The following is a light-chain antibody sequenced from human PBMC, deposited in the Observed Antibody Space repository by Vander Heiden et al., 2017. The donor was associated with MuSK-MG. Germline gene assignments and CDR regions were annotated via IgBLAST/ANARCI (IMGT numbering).Light chain of an antibody. V-gene: IGLV1-44*01. CDR3: AAWDDYLTGSVA. CDR1: NSNIGSNT. J-gene: IGLJ2*01. Sequence: QSVLTQPPSASGTPGQRVTISCSGSNSNIGSNTVNWYQQLPGTAPKLLIYSNNQRPSGVPERFSGLQSEDEAVYYCAAWDDYLTGSVAFGGGTKLTVL. CDR2: SNN.